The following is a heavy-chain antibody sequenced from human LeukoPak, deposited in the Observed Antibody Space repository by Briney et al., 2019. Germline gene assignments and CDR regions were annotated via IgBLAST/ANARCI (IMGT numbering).Heavy chain of an antibody. D-gene: IGHD3-10*01. CDR3: ARQDYGSQFDY. J-gene: IGHJ4*02. CDR1: GGSISSYY. V-gene: IGHV4-59*04. Sequence: PSETLSLTCTVSGGSISSYYWSWIRQPPGKGLEWIGYIYYSGSTYYNPSLKNRVTISVDTSKNQFSLSLSSVTAADTAEYYCARQDYGSQFDYWGQGTLVTVSS. CDR2: IYYSGST.